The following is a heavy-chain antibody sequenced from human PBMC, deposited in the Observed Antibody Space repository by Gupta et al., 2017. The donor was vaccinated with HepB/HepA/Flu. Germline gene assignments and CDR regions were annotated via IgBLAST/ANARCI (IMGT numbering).Heavy chain of an antibody. CDR2: IRSKAYGGTT. CDR3: TRGHVWFGESTPRYFDY. CDR1: GFTFGDYA. J-gene: IGHJ4*02. Sequence: EVQLVESGGGLVQPGRSLRLSCTASGFTFGDYAMSWVRQAPGKGLEWVGFIRSKAYGGTTEYAASVKGRFTISRDDSKSIAYLQMNSLKTEDTAVYYCTRGHVWFGESTPRYFDYWGQGTLVTVSS. D-gene: IGHD3-10*01. V-gene: IGHV3-49*04.